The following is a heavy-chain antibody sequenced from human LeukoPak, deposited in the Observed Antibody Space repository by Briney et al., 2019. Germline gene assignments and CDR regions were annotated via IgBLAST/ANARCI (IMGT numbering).Heavy chain of an antibody. Sequence: PGGSLRLSCAASGFTFSNAWMSWVRQAPGKGLEWVGRIKSKTDGGTTDYAAPVKGRFTISRDDSKNTLYLQMNSLKTEDTAVYYCTTGVAIFGVVISWGQGTLVTVSS. CDR1: GFTFSNAW. CDR2: IKSKTDGGTT. J-gene: IGHJ4*02. CDR3: TTGVAIFGVVIS. D-gene: IGHD3-3*01. V-gene: IGHV3-15*01.